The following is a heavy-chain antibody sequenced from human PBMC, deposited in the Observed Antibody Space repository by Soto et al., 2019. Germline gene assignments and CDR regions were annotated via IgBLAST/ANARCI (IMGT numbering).Heavy chain of an antibody. Sequence: GGSLKLCCAASGLPFSSYCMHWVRQAPGKGLEWVAVISYDGSNKYYADSVKGRFTISRDNSKNTLYLQMNSLRAEDTAVYYCAKEWGVDTAMVDYYYYGMDVWGQGTTVTVSS. J-gene: IGHJ6*02. CDR2: ISYDGSNK. CDR1: GLPFSSYC. CDR3: AKEWGVDTAMVDYYYYGMDV. D-gene: IGHD5-18*01. V-gene: IGHV3-30*18.